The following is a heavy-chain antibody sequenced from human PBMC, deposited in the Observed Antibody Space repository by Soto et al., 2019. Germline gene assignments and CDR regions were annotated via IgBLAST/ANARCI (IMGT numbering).Heavy chain of an antibody. CDR2: ISYDGSNK. Sequence: QVQLVESGGGVVQPGRSLRLSCAASGFTFSSYAMHWVRQAPGKGLEWVAVISYDGSNKCYADSVKGRFTISRDNSKNTLYLQMNSLRAEDTAVYYCARDGRVVIELGYYYYGMDVWGQGTTVTVSS. D-gene: IGHD3-22*01. V-gene: IGHV3-30-3*01. J-gene: IGHJ6*02. CDR1: GFTFSSYA. CDR3: ARDGRVVIELGYYYYGMDV.